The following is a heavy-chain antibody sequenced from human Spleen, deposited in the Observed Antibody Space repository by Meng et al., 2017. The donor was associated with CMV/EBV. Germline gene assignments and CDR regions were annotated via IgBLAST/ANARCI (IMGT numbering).Heavy chain of an antibody. CDR1: GYTFTDAY. D-gene: IGHD1-26*01. Sequence: QVQLVQSGAEVKKPGASVMISCKASGYTFTDAYIYWVRQAPGQGLEWVGRINPDSGATNYAQKFQGRVTMTRDTSMNTAYMDLSRLTFDDTAVYYCARDRGIRNWFDPWGQGTLVTVSS. CDR2: INPDSGAT. CDR3: ARDRGIRNWFDP. V-gene: IGHV1-2*06. J-gene: IGHJ5*02.